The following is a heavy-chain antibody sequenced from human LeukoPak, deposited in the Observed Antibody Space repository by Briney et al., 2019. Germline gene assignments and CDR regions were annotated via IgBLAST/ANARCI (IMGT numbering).Heavy chain of an antibody. J-gene: IGHJ6*02. CDR2: ISYDGSNK. D-gene: IGHD3-10*01. CDR1: GFTFSSYG. V-gene: IGHV3-30*18. CDR3: AKGKSGSGGDV. Sequence: GGSLRLSCAASGFTFSSYGMHWVRQAPGKGLEWVAVISYDGSNKYYADSVKGRFTISRDNSKNTLYLQMNSLRAEDTAIYYCAKGKSGSGGDVWGQGTTVIVSS.